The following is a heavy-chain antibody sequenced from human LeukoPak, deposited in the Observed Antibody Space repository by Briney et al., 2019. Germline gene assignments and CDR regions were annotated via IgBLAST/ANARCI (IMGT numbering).Heavy chain of an antibody. J-gene: IGHJ4*02. CDR2: IKDDGSEK. Sequence: PEGSLRLSCAASGFTFSSYAMSWVRQAPGKGLEWVANIKDDGSEKYYVDSVKGRFTISRDDAKNSLYLQMNSLRAEDTAVYYCARARDSSWDYWGQGTLVTVSS. CDR3: ARARDSSWDY. CDR1: GFTFSSYA. V-gene: IGHV3-7*03. D-gene: IGHD6-13*01.